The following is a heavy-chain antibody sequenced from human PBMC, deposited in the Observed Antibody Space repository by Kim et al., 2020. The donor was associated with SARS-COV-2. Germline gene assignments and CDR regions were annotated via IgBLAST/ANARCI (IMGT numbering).Heavy chain of an antibody. CDR2: VNAGNGNT. CDR3: AGGGYYYGSGSYPDY. D-gene: IGHD3-10*01. Sequence: ASVKVSCKASGYTFTSYAMHWVRQAPGQRLEWMGWVNAGNGNTKYSQKFQGRVTITRDTSAGTAYMELSSLRSEDTAVYYCAGGGYYYGSGSYPDYWGQGTLVTVSS. CDR1: GYTFTSYA. V-gene: IGHV1-3*01. J-gene: IGHJ4*02.